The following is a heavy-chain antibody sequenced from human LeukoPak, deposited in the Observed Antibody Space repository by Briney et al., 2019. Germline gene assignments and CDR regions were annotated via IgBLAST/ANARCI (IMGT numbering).Heavy chain of an antibody. V-gene: IGHV3-23*01. CDR3: ARGKAGSDYYSYYMDV. CDR2: ISGSGGST. Sequence: GGSLRLSCAASGFTFSSYAMSWVRQAPGKGLEWVSAISGSGGSTYYADSVKGRLTISRDNAKNSLYLQMNSLRAEDTAVYYCARGKAGSDYYSYYMDVWGKGTTVTISS. CDR1: GFTFSSYA. J-gene: IGHJ6*03. D-gene: IGHD6-19*01.